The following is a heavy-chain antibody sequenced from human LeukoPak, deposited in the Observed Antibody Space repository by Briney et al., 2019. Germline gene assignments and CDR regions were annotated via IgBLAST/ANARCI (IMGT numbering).Heavy chain of an antibody. J-gene: IGHJ4*02. Sequence: ASVKVSCKASGYIFIIYTMHWVRQAPGQRLEWMGWSDAGNGNTNYSQKFQGRVTITRDTSASTVYMELSSLTSEDTAVYYCARQGGENWELLLDYWGQGTLVTVSS. CDR2: SDAGNGNT. CDR3: ARQGGENWELLLDY. D-gene: IGHD3-16*01. V-gene: IGHV1-3*01. CDR1: GYIFIIYT.